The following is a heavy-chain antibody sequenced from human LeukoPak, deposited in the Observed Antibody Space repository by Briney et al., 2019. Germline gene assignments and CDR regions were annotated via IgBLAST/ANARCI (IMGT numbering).Heavy chain of an antibody. CDR1: GYTFTSYD. CDR2: VNPNSGNT. V-gene: IGHV1-8*01. J-gene: IGHJ4*02. Sequence: ASVKVSCKASGYTFTSYDINWVRQATGQGLEWMAWVNPNSGNTNYAQKFQGRVTVTRNTFISTAYMELGSLGFEDTAVYYCARGTSYYASGSYPDFDYWGQGTLVTVSS. D-gene: IGHD3-10*01. CDR3: ARGTSYYASGSYPDFDY.